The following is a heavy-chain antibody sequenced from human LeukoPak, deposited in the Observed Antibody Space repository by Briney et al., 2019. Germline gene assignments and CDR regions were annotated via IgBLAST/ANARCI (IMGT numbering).Heavy chain of an antibody. V-gene: IGHV3-7*01. CDR3: ARGSSGYYCDHFQT. D-gene: IGHD3-22*01. CDR1: GFTLCNYR. CDR2: KKQDGIEK. Sequence: GGSLRLSCAASGFTLCNYRMTWIRQAPGKGLEWVANKKQDGIEKYYVDSVEGRFTVSRDNTKNSLFLQMDSLRAEDTAVYYCARGSSGYYCDHFQTWGQGSLVTVSS. J-gene: IGHJ1*01.